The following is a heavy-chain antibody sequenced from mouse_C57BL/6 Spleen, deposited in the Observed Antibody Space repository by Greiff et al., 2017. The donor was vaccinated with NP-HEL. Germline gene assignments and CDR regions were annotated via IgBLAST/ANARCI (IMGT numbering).Heavy chain of an antibody. CDR1: GYTFTSYW. CDR3: TRGYGSSYPWYFDV. J-gene: IGHJ1*03. CDR2: IYPGNSDT. Sequence: EVQLQQPGAELVRPGTSVKLSCKASGYTFTSYWMHWVKQRPGQGLEWIGAIYPGNSDTSYNQKFKGKAKLTAVTSASTAYMELSSLTNEDSAVYYCTRGYGSSYPWYFDVWGTGTTVTVSS. V-gene: IGHV1-5*01. D-gene: IGHD1-1*01.